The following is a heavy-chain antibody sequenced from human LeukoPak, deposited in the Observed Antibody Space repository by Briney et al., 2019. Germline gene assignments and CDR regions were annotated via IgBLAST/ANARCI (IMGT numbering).Heavy chain of an antibody. CDR3: ARDLTNEIGVAAFFDL. V-gene: IGHV3-30*04. CDR1: GFTSTFRTYS. CDR2: LSYDGTNK. D-gene: IGHD6-19*01. J-gene: IGHJ4*02. Sequence: PGGSLRLSCVASGFTSTFRTYSFHWVRQAPGKGLDWVALLSYDGTNKYYTDSVKGRFTISRDNSKSTLYLHMSSLRVDDTAVYYCARDLTNEIGVAAFFDLWGQGTLVTVSS.